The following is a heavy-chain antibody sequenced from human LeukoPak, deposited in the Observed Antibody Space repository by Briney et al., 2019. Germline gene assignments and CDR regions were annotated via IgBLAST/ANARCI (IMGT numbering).Heavy chain of an antibody. D-gene: IGHD3-9*01. CDR2: INHSGST. Sequence: SETLSLTCAVYGGSFSGYYWSWIRQPPGKGLEWIGEINHSGSTNYNPSLKSRVTISVDTSKNQFSLKLSSVTAADTAVYYCARSSPIWELRYFDWLSHADFDYRGQGTLVTVSS. CDR3: ARSSPIWELRYFDWLSHADFDY. V-gene: IGHV4-34*01. J-gene: IGHJ4*02. CDR1: GGSFSGYY.